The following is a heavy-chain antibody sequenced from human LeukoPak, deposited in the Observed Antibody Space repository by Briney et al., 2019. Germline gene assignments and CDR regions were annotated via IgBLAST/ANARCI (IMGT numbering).Heavy chain of an antibody. D-gene: IGHD1-26*01. V-gene: IGHV3-23*01. CDR3: ARGYSGSYRIDY. Sequence: GGSLRLSCAASGFSFSNYVMSWVRQAPGKGLEWVSGISGSGDSTYYADSVKGRFTISRDNSKNTLYLQMSSLRAEDTAVYYCARGYSGSYRIDYWGQGTLVTVSS. J-gene: IGHJ4*02. CDR1: GFSFSNYV. CDR2: ISGSGDST.